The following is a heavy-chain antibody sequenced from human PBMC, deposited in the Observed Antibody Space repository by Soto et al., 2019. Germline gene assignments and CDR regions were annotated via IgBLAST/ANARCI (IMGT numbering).Heavy chain of an antibody. CDR1: GDSVSTNTAT. J-gene: IGHJ4*02. CDR2: TYYRSKWYN. V-gene: IGHV6-1*01. CDR3: ARGSYTGTWY. D-gene: IGHD2-8*02. Sequence: SQTLSLTCAISGDSVSTNTATWDWIRQSPSRGLEWLGRTYYRSKWYNDYAASVKSRMTINPDTSKNQFSLELNSVTPEDTAVYYCARGSYTGTWYGGKGTLVKVSS.